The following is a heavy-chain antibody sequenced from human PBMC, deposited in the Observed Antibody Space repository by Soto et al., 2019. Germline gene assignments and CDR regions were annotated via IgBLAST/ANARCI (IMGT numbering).Heavy chain of an antibody. CDR3: ARDYYYDSSGYYAGFDY. CDR2: KSFDGSKT. J-gene: IGHJ4*02. Sequence: PGCCHRLSGVESGFKVRLFGLNWVRQVQGKGLEWVAVKSFDGSKTHYADSVNGRFLISRDNAKNSLYLQMNSLRAEDTAVYYCARDYYYDSSGYYAGFDYWGQGTLVTVSS. CDR1: GFKVRLFG. D-gene: IGHD3-22*01. V-gene: IGHV3-33*05.